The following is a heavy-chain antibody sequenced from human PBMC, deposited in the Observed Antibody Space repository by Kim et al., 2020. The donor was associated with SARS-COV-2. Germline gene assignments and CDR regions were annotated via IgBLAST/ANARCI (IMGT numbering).Heavy chain of an antibody. CDR2: ISAYNGNT. CDR3: ARARGGTMVRGYSGWFDP. D-gene: IGHD3-10*01. CDR1: GYTFTSYG. V-gene: IGHV1-18*01. J-gene: IGHJ5*02. Sequence: ASVKVSCKASGYTFTSYGISWVRQAPGQGLEWMGWISAYNGNTNYAQKLQGRVTMTTDTSTSTAYMELRSLRSDDTAVYYCARARGGTMVRGYSGWFDPWGQGTLVTVSS.